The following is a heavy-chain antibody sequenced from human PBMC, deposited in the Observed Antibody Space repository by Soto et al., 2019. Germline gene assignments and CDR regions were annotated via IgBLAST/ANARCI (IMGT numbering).Heavy chain of an antibody. CDR1: GFSVSRYA. J-gene: IGHJ4*02. CDR2: MTGSGGDI. D-gene: IGHD2-21*02. Sequence: LRLSCAASGFSVSRYAMMWVRQPPGKGQEWVAGMTGSGGDIRYADPVKGRFTISKDNSKNTLYLQMNSLRAEDTAIYYCAKDAVYGDGLWLAGNWGQGTLVTVSS. V-gene: IGHV3-23*01. CDR3: AKDAVYGDGLWLAGN.